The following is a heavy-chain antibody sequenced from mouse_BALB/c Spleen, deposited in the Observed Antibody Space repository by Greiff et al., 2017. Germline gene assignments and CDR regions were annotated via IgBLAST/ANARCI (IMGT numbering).Heavy chain of an antibody. CDR3: ARGGWPFYAMDY. Sequence: QVHVKQSGPGLVQPSQSLSITCTVSGFSLTSYGVHWVRQSPGKGLEWLGVIWSGGSTDYNAAFISRLSISKDNSKSQVFFKMNSLQANDTAIYYCARGGWPFYAMDYWGQGTSVTVSS. D-gene: IGHD2-3*01. CDR2: IWSGGST. CDR1: GFSLTSYG. V-gene: IGHV2-2*02. J-gene: IGHJ4*01.